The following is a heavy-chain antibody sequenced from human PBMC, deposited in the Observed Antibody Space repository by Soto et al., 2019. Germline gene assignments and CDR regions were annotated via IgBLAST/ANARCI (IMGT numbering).Heavy chain of an antibody. CDR1: GFTVSGSY. J-gene: IGHJ4*02. CDR3: ANVNTTMVDHFDY. D-gene: IGHD5-18*01. Sequence: EVQLVESGGGLVQPGGSLRLSCAASGFTVSGSYMSWVRQAPGKGLECVSFIYSGGSTNYADSVKGRFTISRDNSKNTLYLQLNRLRAEDTAVYYCANVNTTMVDHFDYWGQGTLVAVSS. CDR2: IYSGGST. V-gene: IGHV3-66*01.